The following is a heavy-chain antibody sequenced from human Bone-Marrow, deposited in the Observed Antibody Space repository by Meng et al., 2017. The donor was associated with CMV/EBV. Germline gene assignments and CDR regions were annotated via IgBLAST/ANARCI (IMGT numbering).Heavy chain of an antibody. D-gene: IGHD7-27*01. CDR2: ISSSSSYI. V-gene: IGHV3-21*04. CDR3: ATRRAGEFDY. CDR1: GFTFSSYS. J-gene: IGHJ4*02. Sequence: GGSLRLSCAASGFTFSSYSMNWVRQAPGKGLEWVSSISSSSSYIYYADSVKGRFVISRDNAKNSLSLQMNSLRAEDTAIYYCATRRAGEFDYWGQGTLVTVSS.